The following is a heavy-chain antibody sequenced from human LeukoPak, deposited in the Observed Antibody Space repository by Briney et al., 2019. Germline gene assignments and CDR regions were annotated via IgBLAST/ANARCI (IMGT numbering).Heavy chain of an antibody. CDR2: ITTDGNSP. Sequence: GSLRLSCAASGFTFSSFWMHWVCEAPGTGLVWVSRITTDGNSPTYVDSVKGRFPNSRDNATNTLYLQINSLRAEDTAVYYCARGRVTSSWYYFDYWGQGALVTVSS. J-gene: IGHJ4*02. CDR1: GFTFSSFW. D-gene: IGHD6-13*01. V-gene: IGHV3-74*01. CDR3: ARGRVTSSWYYFDY.